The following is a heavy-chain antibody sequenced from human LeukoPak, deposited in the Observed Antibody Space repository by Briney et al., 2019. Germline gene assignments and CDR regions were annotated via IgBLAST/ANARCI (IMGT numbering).Heavy chain of an antibody. CDR2: ISGSGGST. J-gene: IGHJ4*02. V-gene: IGHV3-23*01. Sequence: GGSLRLSCAASGFTFSSYAMSWVRQAPGKGLEWVSAISGSGGSTYYADSVKGRFTISRDNSKNTLYVQMNSLRAEDTAVYYCAKASSAQWLVDYWGQGTLVTVP. CDR1: GFTFSSYA. D-gene: IGHD6-19*01. CDR3: AKASSAQWLVDY.